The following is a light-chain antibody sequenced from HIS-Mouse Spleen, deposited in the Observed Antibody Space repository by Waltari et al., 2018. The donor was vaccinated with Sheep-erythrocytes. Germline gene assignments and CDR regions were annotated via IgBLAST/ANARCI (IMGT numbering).Light chain of an antibody. Sequence: QSVLTQPPSASGTPGQRVTISCSGSSSNIRSNTVNRYQQLPGTAPKLLIYSNNQRPSGVPDRFSGSKSGTSASLAISGLQSEDEADYYCAAWDDSLNGYVFGTGTKVTVL. V-gene: IGLV1-44*01. CDR2: SNN. CDR1: SSNIRSNT. J-gene: IGLJ1*01. CDR3: AAWDDSLNGYV.